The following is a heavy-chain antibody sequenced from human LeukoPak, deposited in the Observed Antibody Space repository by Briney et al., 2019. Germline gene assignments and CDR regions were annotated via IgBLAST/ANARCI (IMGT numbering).Heavy chain of an antibody. D-gene: IGHD3-9*01. J-gene: IGHJ4*02. CDR3: AKGDASPVHLLTGN. CDR2: ISGSGGNT. Sequence: GGSLRLSCAASGFTLSSYAMTWVRQAPGKGLEWVTGISGSGGNTYYAGSVKGRFTISRDNSKNTLYLQMNSLRAEDTAVYYCAKGDASPVHLLTGNWGQGALVTVS. V-gene: IGHV3-23*01. CDR1: GFTLSSYA.